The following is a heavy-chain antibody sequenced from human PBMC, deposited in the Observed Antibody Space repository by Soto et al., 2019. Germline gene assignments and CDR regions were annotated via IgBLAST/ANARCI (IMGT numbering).Heavy chain of an antibody. CDR2: IYATGTT. CDR3: VRDGTKTLRDWFDP. V-gene: IGHV4-4*07. Sequence: QVQLQESGPGLVNPSEPLSLTCTVSGASISGFYWSWILKSAGKGLEWIGRIYATGTTDYNPSLKSRVKMSVDTSKKQFSLKLRSVTAADTAVYYCVRDGTKTLRDWFDPWGQEISVTVSS. CDR1: GASISGFY. D-gene: IGHD1-1*01. J-gene: IGHJ5*02.